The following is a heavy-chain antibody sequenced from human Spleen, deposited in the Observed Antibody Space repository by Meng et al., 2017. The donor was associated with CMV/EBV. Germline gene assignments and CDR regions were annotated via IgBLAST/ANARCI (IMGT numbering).Heavy chain of an antibody. J-gene: IGHJ5*02. CDR2: IHPSGGSR. D-gene: IGHD3-3*01. CDR1: GYTFTSYY. V-gene: IGHV1-46*01. CDR3: ARAHYDFYNWFDP. Sequence: KASGYTFTSYYIHWVRQAPGQGLEWMGIIHPSGGSRSYAQKFQGRVTMTRDTSTSTVYMELSSLRSEDTAVYYCARAHYDFYNWFDPWGQGTLVTVSS.